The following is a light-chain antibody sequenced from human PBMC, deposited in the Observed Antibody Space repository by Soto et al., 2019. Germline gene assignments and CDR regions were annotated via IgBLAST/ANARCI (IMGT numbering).Light chain of an antibody. J-gene: IGLJ2*01. CDR2: DVS. V-gene: IGLV2-14*01. Sequence: QSALTQPASVSGSPGLSITISCTGTSSDVGGYNYVSWYQQHPGKAPKLMIYDVSNRPSGVSNRFSGSKSGNTASLTISGLQAEDEADYYCSSYTSSSHVVFGGGTKVTVL. CDR3: SSYTSSSHVV. CDR1: SSDVGGYNY.